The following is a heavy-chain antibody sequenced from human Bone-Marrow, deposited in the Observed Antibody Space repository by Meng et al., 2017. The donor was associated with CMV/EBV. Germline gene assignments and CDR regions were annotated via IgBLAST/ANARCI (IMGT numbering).Heavy chain of an antibody. D-gene: IGHD6-13*01. CDR1: GYTFTSYY. V-gene: IGHV1-46*01. CDR2: INPSGGST. J-gene: IGHJ6*02. CDR3: ARDFSSYSSSWYDIQHRRQNTKYYYYGMDV. Sequence: ASVKVSCKASGYTFTSYYMHWVRQAPGQGLEWMGIINPSGGSTSYAQKFQGRVTMTRDTSTSTVYMELSSLRSEDTAVYYCARDFSSYSSSWYDIQHRRQNTKYYYYGMDVWGQGTTVTVSS.